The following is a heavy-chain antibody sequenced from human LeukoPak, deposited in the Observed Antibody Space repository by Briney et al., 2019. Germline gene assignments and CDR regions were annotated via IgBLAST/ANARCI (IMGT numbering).Heavy chain of an antibody. Sequence: SVRVSCKASGGTYNNYAITWVRQAPGHGLEWVGGILPAFGTSNYAQRFQGRVTITADESTGTTYMELSSLRSEDTAVYYCARDHRGFYYGSGNYYYLDVWGKGTTVTVSS. D-gene: IGHD3-10*01. J-gene: IGHJ6*03. CDR2: ILPAFGTS. CDR1: GGTYNNYA. CDR3: ARDHRGFYYGSGNYYYLDV. V-gene: IGHV1-69*13.